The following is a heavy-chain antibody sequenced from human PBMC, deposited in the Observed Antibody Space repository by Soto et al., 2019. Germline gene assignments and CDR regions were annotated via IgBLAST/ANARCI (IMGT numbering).Heavy chain of an antibody. J-gene: IGHJ3*02. CDR1: GYTFTSYG. V-gene: IGHV1-18*01. Sequence: AASVKVSCKASGYTFTSYGISWVRQAPGQGLEWMGWISAYNGNTNYAQKLQGRVTMTTDTSTSTGYMELRSLRSADTAVYYCARGVIAAAADAFDIWGQGTMVTVSS. D-gene: IGHD6-13*01. CDR2: ISAYNGNT. CDR3: ARGVIAAAADAFDI.